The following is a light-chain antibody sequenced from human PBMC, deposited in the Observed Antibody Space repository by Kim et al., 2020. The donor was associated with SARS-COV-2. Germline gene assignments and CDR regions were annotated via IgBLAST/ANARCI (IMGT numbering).Light chain of an antibody. CDR3: QQHHSFPLT. CDR2: SAF. CDR1: QGINSN. V-gene: IGKV1-9*01. J-gene: IGKJ4*01. Sequence: ASVGDTVTITFRASQGINSNLAWYQQRPGKAPNLLIYSAFTLHSGVPSRFSGSGSGTDFTLTITSLQPEDFATYHCQQHHSFPLTFGGGTKVDIK.